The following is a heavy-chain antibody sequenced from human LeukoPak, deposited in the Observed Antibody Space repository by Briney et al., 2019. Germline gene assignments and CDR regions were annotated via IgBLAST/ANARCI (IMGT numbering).Heavy chain of an antibody. D-gene: IGHD1-26*01. Sequence: PSETLSLTCSVSGGSISTYYWSWIRQTPGKRLEWIGYVYDSGTTNYNPSLKGRVTISSDTSKNQFSLNLRAVNAADTAIYYCARHGGSLGYFDYWGQGTLVTVSS. V-gene: IGHV4-59*08. CDR1: GGSISTYY. J-gene: IGHJ4*02. CDR2: VYDSGTT. CDR3: ARHGGSLGYFDY.